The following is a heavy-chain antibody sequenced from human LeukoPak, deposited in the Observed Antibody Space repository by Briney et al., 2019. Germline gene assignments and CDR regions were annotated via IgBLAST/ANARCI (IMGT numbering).Heavy chain of an antibody. CDR3: ARETGYCSSTRCFNFDF. CDR2: INPSGCST. J-gene: IGHJ4*02. CDR1: GYTFTSYY. Sequence: GASVKVSFKSSGYTFTSYYIHWVRQPPGQGLEWMGIINPSGCSTSYAQKFQGRVTMTRDMSTSKVYMELSSLRSEDTDMYYCARETGYCSSTRCFNFDFWGQGPLDSVSS. D-gene: IGHD2-2*01. V-gene: IGHV1-46*01.